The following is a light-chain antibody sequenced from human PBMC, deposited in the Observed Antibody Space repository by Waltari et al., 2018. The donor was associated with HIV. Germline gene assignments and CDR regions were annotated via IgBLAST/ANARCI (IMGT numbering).Light chain of an antibody. CDR3: GTWDSSLSVVV. V-gene: IGLV1-51*01. J-gene: IGLJ1*01. CDR2: DKN. Sequence: QSVLTQPPSVSAAPGQKVTIPCSGSSSNIGNNYVSWYQHLPGTAPKRLIYDKNKRPSGIPDRFAGSKSGTSATLGITGLQTGDEADYYCGTWDSSLSVVVFGTGTKVTVL. CDR1: SSNIGNNY.